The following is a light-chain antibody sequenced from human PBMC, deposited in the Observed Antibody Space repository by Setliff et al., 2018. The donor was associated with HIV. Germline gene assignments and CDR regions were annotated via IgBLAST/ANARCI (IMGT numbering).Light chain of an antibody. CDR3: SSYTSSIPLYV. Sequence: QSVLTQPASVSGSPGQSIAISCTGTSSDVGGYNYVSWYQQHPGKAPKLMISDVSNRPSGVSNRFSGPRSANTASLTISGLQAEDEADYYCSSYTSSIPLYVFGTGTKVTVL. V-gene: IGLV2-14*03. CDR1: SSDVGGYNY. CDR2: DVS. J-gene: IGLJ1*01.